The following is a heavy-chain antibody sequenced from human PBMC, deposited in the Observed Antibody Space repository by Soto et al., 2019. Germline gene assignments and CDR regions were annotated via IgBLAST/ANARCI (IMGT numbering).Heavy chain of an antibody. CDR2: IIPIFGRA. D-gene: IGHD6-19*01. J-gene: IGHJ2*01. CDR3: AQTLGLAVAGPGRFDL. V-gene: IGHV1-69*13. Sequence: SVKVSCKASVGTFSSYAISCVRQAPGQGLEWMGGIIPIFGRANYAQNFQGRVTITAAASTSTAYMELSSLRSEDTAVYYCAQTLGLAVAGPGRFDLWGRGTLVTVSS. CDR1: VGTFSSYA.